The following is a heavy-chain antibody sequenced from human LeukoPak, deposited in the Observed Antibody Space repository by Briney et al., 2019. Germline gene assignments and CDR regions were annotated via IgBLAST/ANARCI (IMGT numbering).Heavy chain of an antibody. J-gene: IGHJ4*02. CDR3: SRDGSGSYYESLGY. CDR1: GFTFSSYS. Sequence: GGSLRLSCAASGFTFSSYSMNWVRQAPGKGLEWVSSISSSSSYIYYADSVKGRFTISRDNAKNSLYLQMNSLRTEDTAVYYCSRDGSGSYYESLGYWGQGTLVTVSS. V-gene: IGHV3-21*01. D-gene: IGHD1-26*01. CDR2: ISSSSSYI.